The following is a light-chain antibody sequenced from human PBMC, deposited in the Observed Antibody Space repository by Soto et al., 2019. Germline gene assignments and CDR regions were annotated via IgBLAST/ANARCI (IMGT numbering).Light chain of an antibody. CDR2: VGS. J-gene: IGKJ1*01. CDR1: HTRLHGNGNNY. V-gene: IGKV2-28*01. CDR3: MQARQSWT. Sequence: IVMTQSPLSLPVTPGEPPSISCRSNHTRLHGNGNNYVEWYLQKPGQSPQLLIYVGSDRASGAADRSGGSGASTDFTLKISREEAEDVVVYCQMQARQSWTFGQGTKVDIK.